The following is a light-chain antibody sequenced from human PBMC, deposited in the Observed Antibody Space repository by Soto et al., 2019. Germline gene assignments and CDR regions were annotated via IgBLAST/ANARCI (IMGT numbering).Light chain of an antibody. CDR3: HQYAKSPPLA. Sequence: EIVLTQSPGTLSLSPGERATLSCRASQSVSSTYLVWYQQKPGQAPRLLIYGASIRATGIPDRFSGSGSGTDFTLTISRLEPEDFAVYYCHQYAKSPPLAFGGGTKVEIK. V-gene: IGKV3-20*01. CDR1: QSVSSTY. CDR2: GAS. J-gene: IGKJ4*01.